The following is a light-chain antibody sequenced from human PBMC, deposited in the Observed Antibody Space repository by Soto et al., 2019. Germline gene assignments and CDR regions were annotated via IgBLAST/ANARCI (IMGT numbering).Light chain of an antibody. CDR2: AAS. J-gene: IGKJ1*01. V-gene: IGKV3-20*01. CDR3: QQYNNWPTWT. CDR1: QSLNSNY. Sequence: IVLTQSPGILSLSPGARATLSCRASQSLNSNYLAWFQQKPGQAPRLLIYAASRRATGIPDRFSGSGSGTDFTLTISSLQSEDFAVYYCQQYNNWPTWTFGQGTKVDIK.